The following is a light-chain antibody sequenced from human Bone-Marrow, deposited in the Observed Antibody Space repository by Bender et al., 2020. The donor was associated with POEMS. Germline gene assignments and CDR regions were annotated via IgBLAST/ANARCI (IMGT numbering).Light chain of an antibody. J-gene: IGLJ2*01. V-gene: IGLV1-44*01. CDR2: SSH. Sequence: QSVLTQPPSASGTPGQRVTISCSGGSSNIGAHAVNWYQHLPGTAPKLLIYSSHRRPSEVPDRFSGSKSGTSASLAITGLQAEDEADYYCQSCDSSLNGYVIFGGGTKLTVL. CDR1: SSNIGAHA. CDR3: QSCDSSLNGYVI.